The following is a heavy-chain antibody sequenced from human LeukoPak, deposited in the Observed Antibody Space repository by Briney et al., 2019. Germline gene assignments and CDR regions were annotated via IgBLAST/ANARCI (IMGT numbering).Heavy chain of an antibody. D-gene: IGHD3-22*01. CDR2: ISAYTGNT. V-gene: IGHV1-18*01. Sequence: GASVKVSCKASGYTFTSYGISWVRQAPGQGLEWMGWISAYTGNTNYAQKLQGRVTMTTDTSTSTAYMELRSLRSDDTAVYYCARGGHDYYYDSSGYYLNWFDPWGQGTLVAVSS. J-gene: IGHJ5*02. CDR3: ARGGHDYYYDSSGYYLNWFDP. CDR1: GYTFTSYG.